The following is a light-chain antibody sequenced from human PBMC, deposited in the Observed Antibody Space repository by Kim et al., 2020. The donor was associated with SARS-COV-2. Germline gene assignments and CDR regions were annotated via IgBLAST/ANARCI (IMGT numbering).Light chain of an antibody. Sequence: YELTQPPSVSVSPGQTASITCSGDKLGDKYACWYQQKPGQFPVLVLYEDSKRPSGIPERFSGSNSGNTATLTISGTQAMDEADYYCQTWDSLTVVFDGGTQLTVL. CDR1: KLGDKY. CDR3: QTWDSLTVV. V-gene: IGLV3-1*01. J-gene: IGLJ2*01. CDR2: EDS.